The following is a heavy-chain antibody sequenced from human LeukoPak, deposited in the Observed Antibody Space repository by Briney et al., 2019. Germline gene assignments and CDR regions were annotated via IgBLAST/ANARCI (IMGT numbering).Heavy chain of an antibody. CDR1: GFIFSNYG. Sequence: GGSLRLSCAASGFIFSNYGMNWVRQAPGKGLEWVAAISASGSATSYADSVRGRFTISRDNSKNTLYLQMNSLRAEDTAVYYCARAAAGTDYFDYWGQGTLVTVSS. J-gene: IGHJ4*02. V-gene: IGHV3-23*01. CDR2: ISASGSAT. CDR3: ARAAAGTDYFDY. D-gene: IGHD6-13*01.